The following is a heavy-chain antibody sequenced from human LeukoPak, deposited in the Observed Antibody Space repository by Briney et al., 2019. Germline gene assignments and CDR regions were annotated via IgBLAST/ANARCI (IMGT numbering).Heavy chain of an antibody. CDR1: GYTFTGYY. D-gene: IGHD3-3*01. Sequence: ASVKVSCKASGYTFTGYYMHWVRQAPGQGLEWMGWINPNSGGTNYAQKLQGRVTMTRDTSISTAYMELSRLRSDDTAVYYCARVRIYDFWSGYYGSTAFDPWGQGTLVTVSS. V-gene: IGHV1-2*02. CDR3: ARVRIYDFWSGYYGSTAFDP. J-gene: IGHJ5*02. CDR2: INPNSGGT.